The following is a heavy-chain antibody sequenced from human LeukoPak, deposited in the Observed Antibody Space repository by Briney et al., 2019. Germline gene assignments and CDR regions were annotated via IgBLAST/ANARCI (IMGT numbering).Heavy chain of an antibody. CDR2: IYTSGST. D-gene: IGHD1-26*01. CDR3: ARENSGSYREFDY. Sequence: SETLSLTCTVSGGSISSYYWSWIRHPAGKGLEWVGRIYTSGSTNYNASLKSRVSMSVDASKNQFSLKLSSVTAADTAVFYCARENSGSYREFDYWGQGTLVTVSS. V-gene: IGHV4-4*07. CDR1: GGSISSYY. J-gene: IGHJ4*02.